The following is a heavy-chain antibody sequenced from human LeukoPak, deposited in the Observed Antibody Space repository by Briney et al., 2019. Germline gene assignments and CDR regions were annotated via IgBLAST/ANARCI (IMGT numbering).Heavy chain of an antibody. CDR3: ARGRDRSKAGDL. J-gene: IGHJ5*02. V-gene: IGHV4-34*01. CDR2: IHPHGIF. Sequence: SETLSLTCAVYGGSCDDYYCSWIRQPPGKGVEWIGEIHPHGIFYYNSSLVSRVTISIDTPKTQFSLRLTSVTAADTAFYYCARGRDRSKAGDLWGQGSLVTVSS. D-gene: IGHD5-24*01. CDR1: GGSCDDYY.